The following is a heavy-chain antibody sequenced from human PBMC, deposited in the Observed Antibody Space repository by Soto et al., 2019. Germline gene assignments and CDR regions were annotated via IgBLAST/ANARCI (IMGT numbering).Heavy chain of an antibody. CDR1: GGSFSGYY. CDR2: INHSGST. J-gene: IGHJ6*03. Sequence: SETLSLTCAVYGGSFSGYYWSWIRQPPGKGLEWIGEINHSGSTNYNPSLKSRVTISVDTSKNQFSLKLSSVTAADTAVYYCARGVPKNYYGSGPTYYYYYMAVWGKGTTVTVSS. CDR3: ARGVPKNYYGSGPTYYYYYMAV. V-gene: IGHV4-34*01. D-gene: IGHD3-10*01.